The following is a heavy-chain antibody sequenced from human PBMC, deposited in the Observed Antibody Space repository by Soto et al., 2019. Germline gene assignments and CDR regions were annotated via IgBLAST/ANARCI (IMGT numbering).Heavy chain of an antibody. CDR3: ARATYYYDSSGYYGYYFDY. CDR2: IYYSGST. Sequence: SETLSLTCTVSGGSISSYYWSWIRQPPGKGLEWIGYIYYSGSTNYNSSLKSRVTISVDTSKNQLSLKLSSVTAADTAVYYCARATYYYDSSGYYGYYFDYWGQGALVTVSS. V-gene: IGHV4-59*01. J-gene: IGHJ4*02. CDR1: GGSISSYY. D-gene: IGHD3-22*01.